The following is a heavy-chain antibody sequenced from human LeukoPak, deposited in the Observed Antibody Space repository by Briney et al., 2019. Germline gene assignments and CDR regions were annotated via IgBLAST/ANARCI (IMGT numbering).Heavy chain of an antibody. V-gene: IGHV1-18*01. CDR2: ISPYSGNT. Sequence: ASVKLSCKASGYLFINYGISWLRQAPGQGLECRVWISPYSGNTDYAQKLQGRVTMTTDTSTTTAYMELRSLRFDDTAVYYCARTSGVSVAGSPYYFDFWGPGTLISVSS. CDR3: ARTSGVSVAGSPYYFDF. J-gene: IGHJ4*02. D-gene: IGHD6-19*01. CDR1: GYLFINYG.